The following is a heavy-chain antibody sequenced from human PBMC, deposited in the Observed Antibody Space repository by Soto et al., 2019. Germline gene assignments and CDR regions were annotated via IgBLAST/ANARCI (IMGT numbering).Heavy chain of an antibody. CDR2: IYYSGST. D-gene: IGHD2-2*01. J-gene: IGHJ4*02. CDR3: ARQGVPAAMRGDFDY. V-gene: IGHV4-39*01. Sequence: SETLSLTCTVSGGSISSSSYYWGWIRQPPGKGLEWIGSIYYSGSTYYNPSLKSRVTISVDTSKNQFSLKLSSVTAADTAVYYCARQGVPAAMRGDFDYWGQGTLVTVSS. CDR1: GGSISSSSYY.